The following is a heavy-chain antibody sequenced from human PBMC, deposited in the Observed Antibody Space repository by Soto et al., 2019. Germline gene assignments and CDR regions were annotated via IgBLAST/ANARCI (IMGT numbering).Heavy chain of an antibody. CDR2: IWHDGSKK. Sequence: QVQVVESGGGVVQPGRSLRLSCAASGFTFSSFGMHWVRQAPGKGLEWVSLIWHDGSKKSYGDSVKGRFTISRDNSRNTVYLQMNSLRAEDTAVYYCARDASYYSLWSGYYPSRNGMDVWGQGTTVTVSS. CDR1: GFTFSSFG. CDR3: ARDASYYSLWSGYYPSRNGMDV. V-gene: IGHV3-33*01. J-gene: IGHJ6*02. D-gene: IGHD3-3*01.